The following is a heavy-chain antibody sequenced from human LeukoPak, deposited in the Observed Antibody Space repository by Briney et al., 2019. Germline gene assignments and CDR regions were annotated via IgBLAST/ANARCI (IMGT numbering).Heavy chain of an antibody. CDR2: ISTNGGST. J-gene: IGHJ6*03. V-gene: IGHV3-64*01. CDR1: GFTFDSYA. CDR3: ARSRDYYYYYYMDV. Sequence: GGSLRLSCAASGFTFDSYAMHWVRQAPGKGLEHVSGISTNGGSTYYANSVKGRFTISRDNSKNTLYLQMGSLRAEDMAVYYCARSRDYYYYYYMDVWGKGTTVTVSS.